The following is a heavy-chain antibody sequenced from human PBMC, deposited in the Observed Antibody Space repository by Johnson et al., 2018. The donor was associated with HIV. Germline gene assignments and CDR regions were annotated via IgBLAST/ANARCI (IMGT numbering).Heavy chain of an antibody. CDR2: IKQDGSEK. J-gene: IGHJ3*02. CDR3: ATFGGGSFHAFDI. Sequence: EKLVESGGGVVQPGRSLRLSCAASGFTFSSYAMHWVRQAPGKGLEWVANIKQDGSEKYYVDSLKGRFTISRDNAKNSLYLQMNSLRAEDTAVYYCATFGGGSFHAFDIWGQGTMVTVSS. V-gene: IGHV3-7*03. D-gene: IGHD1-26*01. CDR1: GFTFSSYA.